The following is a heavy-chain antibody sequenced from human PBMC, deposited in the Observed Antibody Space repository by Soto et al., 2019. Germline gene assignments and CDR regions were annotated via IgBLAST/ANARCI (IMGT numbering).Heavy chain of an antibody. CDR1: GFTFSSYG. J-gene: IGHJ4*02. V-gene: IGHV3-7*01. CDR3: ARDPHIEDRPLFDY. D-gene: IGHD6-6*01. Sequence: GRSLRLSCAASGFTFSSYGMSWVRQAPGKGLEWVANIKEDGSEKYYVDSVKGRFTISRDNAKNSLYLQMNSLRAEDTAVYYCARDPHIEDRPLFDYWGQGTLVTVSS. CDR2: IKEDGSEK.